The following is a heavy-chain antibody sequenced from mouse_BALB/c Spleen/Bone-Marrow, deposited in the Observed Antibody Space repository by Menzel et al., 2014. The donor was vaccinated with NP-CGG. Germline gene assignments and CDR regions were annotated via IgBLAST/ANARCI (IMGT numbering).Heavy chain of an antibody. CDR2: ISTYSGNT. V-gene: IGHV1-67*01. CDR1: GYTFTAYA. D-gene: IGHD1-1*01. Sequence: QVQLQQSGPELLGPGVSVKLSCKGSGYTFTAYAMHWVKRSHAKSLEWIGLISTYSGNTHYNQNFKGKATMTVDKSSSTAYMELARLTSEDSAIYYCARNFYGSSYFDYWGQGTTLTVSS. J-gene: IGHJ2*01. CDR3: ARNFYGSSYFDY.